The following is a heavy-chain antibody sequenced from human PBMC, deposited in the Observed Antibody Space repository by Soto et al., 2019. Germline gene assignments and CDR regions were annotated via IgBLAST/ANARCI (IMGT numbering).Heavy chain of an antibody. J-gene: IGHJ6*02. Sequence: QVQLQQWGAGLLKPSETLSLTCAVYGGSFSGYYWSWIRQPPGKGLEWIGEINHSGSTNYNPSLKNRVTISVDTSKNQFSLRLSSVTAADTAVYYCAKRGGADFYYYGMDVWGQGTTVTVSS. V-gene: IGHV4-34*01. CDR3: AKRGGADFYYYGMDV. CDR1: GGSFSGYY. D-gene: IGHD3-10*01. CDR2: INHSGST.